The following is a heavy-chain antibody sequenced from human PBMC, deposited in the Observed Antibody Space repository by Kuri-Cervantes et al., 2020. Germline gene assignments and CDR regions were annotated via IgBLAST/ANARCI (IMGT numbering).Heavy chain of an antibody. CDR3: TRQGGELETRDYYGMDV. V-gene: IGHV3-15*01. CDR2: IKSKTDGGTT. CDR1: GFTFSNAW. J-gene: IGHJ6*02. D-gene: IGHD1-1*01. Sequence: GGSLRLSCAASGFTFSNAWMSWVRQAPGKGLEWVGRIKSKTDGGTTDYAAPVKGRFTISRDDSKNTLYLQMNSLKTEDTAVYYCTRQGGELETRDYYGMDVWGQGTTVTVSS.